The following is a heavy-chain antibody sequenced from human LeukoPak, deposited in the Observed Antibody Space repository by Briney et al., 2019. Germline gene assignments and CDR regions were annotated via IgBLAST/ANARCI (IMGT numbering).Heavy chain of an antibody. Sequence: RSGGSLRLSCAGSGFTFDDYAMHWVRHAPGKGLEWVSGISWNSGSIGYADSVKGRFTISRDNAKNSLYLQMNSLRAEDTALYYCAKDEGDYGDYGYAFDIWGQGTMVTVSS. J-gene: IGHJ3*02. V-gene: IGHV3-9*01. CDR2: ISWNSGSI. CDR1: GFTFDDYA. D-gene: IGHD4-17*01. CDR3: AKDEGDYGDYGYAFDI.